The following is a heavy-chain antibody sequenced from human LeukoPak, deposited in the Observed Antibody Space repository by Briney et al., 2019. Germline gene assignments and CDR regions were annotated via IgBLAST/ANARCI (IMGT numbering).Heavy chain of an antibody. V-gene: IGHV3-48*03. J-gene: IGHJ4*02. CDR2: ISSSGTTI. CDR3: AKRYSYLDY. D-gene: IGHD1-26*01. CDR1: GFTFSRYE. Sequence: PGGSLRLSCAASGFTFSRYEMNWVRQAPGKGLEWVSYISSSGTTIFYADSVKGRFTISRDNAKNSLFLQMSSLRAEDTAVDYCAKRYSYLDYWGQGTLVIVSS.